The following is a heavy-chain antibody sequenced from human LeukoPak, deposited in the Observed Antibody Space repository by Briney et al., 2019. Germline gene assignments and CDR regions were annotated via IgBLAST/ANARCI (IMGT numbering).Heavy chain of an antibody. V-gene: IGHV1-2*02. CDR2: INPNSADT. CDR3: ARLIDLATMNYFDY. CDR1: GYTFTGYY. J-gene: IGHJ4*02. Sequence: GASVKVSCKASGYTFTGYYMHWVRQAPGQGLEWMGWINPNSADTKIAQKFQGRVTMTRDTSISTAYMELSSLRSEDTAVYYCARLIDLATMNYFDYWGQGTLVTVSS. D-gene: IGHD5-24*01.